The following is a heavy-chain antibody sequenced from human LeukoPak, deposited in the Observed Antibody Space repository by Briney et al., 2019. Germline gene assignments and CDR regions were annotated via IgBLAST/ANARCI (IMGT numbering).Heavy chain of an antibody. CDR1: GFNFNTYG. CDR2: ITNDGNNK. D-gene: IGHD6-6*01. CDR3: ARDPYSSSSVFFYYYMNV. Sequence: GGSLRLSCSASGFNFNTYGIHWVRQAPGKGLEWVAFITNDGNNKLYGDSVRGRFSISRDNSKNKLYLQMNSLRAEDTAVFYCARDPYSSSSVFFYYYMNVWGKGTTVTVSS. J-gene: IGHJ6*03. V-gene: IGHV3-30-3*01.